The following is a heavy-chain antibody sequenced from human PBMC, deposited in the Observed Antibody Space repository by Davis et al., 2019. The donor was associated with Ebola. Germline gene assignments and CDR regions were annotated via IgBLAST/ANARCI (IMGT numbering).Heavy chain of an antibody. D-gene: IGHD3-10*01. CDR1: GGSFSGYY. Sequence: MPSETLSLTCAVYGGSFSGYYWNWIRQPPGKGLEWIGEISHSESTNYNPSLKSRVTISVDTSKNQFSLKLSSVTAADTAVYYCARRPVTMVRGAFDYWGQGTLVAVSS. V-gene: IGHV4-34*01. CDR3: ARRPVTMVRGAFDY. CDR2: ISHSEST. J-gene: IGHJ4*02.